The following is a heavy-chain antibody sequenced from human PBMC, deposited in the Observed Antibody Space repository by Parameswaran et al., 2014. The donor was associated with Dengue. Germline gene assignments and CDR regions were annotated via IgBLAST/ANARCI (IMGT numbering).Heavy chain of an antibody. CDR3: ARIKGPFDP. V-gene: IGHV4-34*01. J-gene: IGHJ5*02. CDR2: INHSGST. Sequence: WIRQPPGKGLEWIGEINHSGSTNYNPSLKSRVTISVDTSKNQFSLKLSSVTAADTAVYYCARIKGPFDPWGQGTPGHRLL.